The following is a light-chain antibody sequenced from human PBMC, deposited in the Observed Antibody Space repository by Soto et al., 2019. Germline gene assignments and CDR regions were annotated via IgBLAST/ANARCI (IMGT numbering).Light chain of an antibody. J-gene: IGLJ2*01. Sequence: QAVVTQPPSASGTPGQRVTISCSGGTPNIGTNTVNWYQQVPGTAPKLLLYHNTLRPSGVPDRFSGSKSGTSASLAISGLQSEDEADYYCAAWDDSLNGVIFGAGTKLTVL. CDR3: AAWDDSLNGVI. V-gene: IGLV1-44*01. CDR2: HNT. CDR1: TPNIGTNT.